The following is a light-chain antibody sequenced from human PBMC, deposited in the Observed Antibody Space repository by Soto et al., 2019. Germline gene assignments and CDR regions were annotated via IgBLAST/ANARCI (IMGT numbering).Light chain of an antibody. J-gene: IGLJ1*01. CDR1: FSDIGRYEF. V-gene: IGLV2-23*02. CDR2: GVS. Sequence: QCVLTQPASVSGSPGQSITISCAGTFSDIGRYEFVSWYQQHPGKAPKVLIYGVSKRPSGVSNRFSGSKSGNTASLTISGLQAEDESDYYCCSFTSINTYVFGTGTKVTVL. CDR3: CSFTSINTYV.